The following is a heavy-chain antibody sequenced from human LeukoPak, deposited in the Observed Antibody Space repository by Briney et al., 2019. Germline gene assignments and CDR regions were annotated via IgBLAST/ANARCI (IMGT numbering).Heavy chain of an antibody. V-gene: IGHV6-1*01. CDR1: GDSVSSNSAA. CDR3: ARERLAGSRTVGDNDAFDI. D-gene: IGHD1-26*01. J-gene: IGHJ3*02. CDR2: TYYRSKWYN. Sequence: SQTLSLTCAISGDSVSSNSAAWNWIRQSPSRGLEWLGRTYYRSKWYNDYAVSVKSRITINPDTSKNQFSLQLNSVTPEDTAVYYCARERLAGSRTVGDNDAFDIWGQGTMVTVSS.